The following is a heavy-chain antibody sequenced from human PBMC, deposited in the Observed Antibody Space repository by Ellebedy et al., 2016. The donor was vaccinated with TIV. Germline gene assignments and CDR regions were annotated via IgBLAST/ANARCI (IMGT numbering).Heavy chain of an antibody. D-gene: IGHD1-26*01. Sequence: SETLSLXXSVSGGSISGSTSYWAWIRQPPGKGLEWIGTIYYTGMTYSNPSLKSRLSISVDTSKNQFSLNLSSVTAADTAVYYCARVGAINYFDYWGQGTLVTVSS. CDR1: GGSISGSTSY. CDR3: ARVGAINYFDY. J-gene: IGHJ4*02. V-gene: IGHV4-39*07. CDR2: IYYTGMT.